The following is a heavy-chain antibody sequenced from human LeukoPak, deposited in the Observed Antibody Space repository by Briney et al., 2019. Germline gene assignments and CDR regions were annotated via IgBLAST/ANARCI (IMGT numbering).Heavy chain of an antibody. CDR1: GFTVSSNY. J-gene: IGHJ3*02. V-gene: IGHV3-66*01. D-gene: IGHD4-23*01. CDR2: IYSGGST. Sequence: GGSPRLSCAASGFTVSSNYMSWVRQAPGKGLEWVSVIYSGGSTYYADSVKGRFTISRDNSKNTLYLQMNSLRAEDTAVYYCARIRWYQDGDAFDIWGQGTMVTVSS. CDR3: ARIRWYQDGDAFDI.